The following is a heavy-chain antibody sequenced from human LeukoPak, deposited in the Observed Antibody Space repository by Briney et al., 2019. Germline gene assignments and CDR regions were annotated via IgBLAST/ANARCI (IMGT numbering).Heavy chain of an antibody. J-gene: IGHJ4*02. CDR3: ASVVQSTLSYYDFWSGYSHFDY. CDR1: GYSISSGYY. CDR2: IYHSGST. D-gene: IGHD3-3*01. Sequence: SETLSLTCTVSGYSISSGYYWGWIRQPPGKGLEWIGSIYHSGSTYYNPSLKSRVTISVDTSKNQFSLKLSSVTAADTAVYYCASVVQSTLSYYDFWSGYSHFDYWGQGTLVTVSS. V-gene: IGHV4-38-2*02.